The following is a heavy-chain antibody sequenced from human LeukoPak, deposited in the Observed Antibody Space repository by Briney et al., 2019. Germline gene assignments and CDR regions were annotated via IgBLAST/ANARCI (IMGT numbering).Heavy chain of an antibody. CDR3: ARGAPPYYYDSSGDYPRHPFDY. Sequence: PSETLSLTCAVYGGSFSGYYWSWIRQTPGKGLEWIGEINHSGSTNYNPSLKSRVTISVDTSKNQFSLKLSSVTAADTAVYYCARGAPPYYYDSSGDYPRHPFDYWGQGTLVTVSS. CDR2: INHSGST. D-gene: IGHD3-22*01. J-gene: IGHJ4*02. V-gene: IGHV4-34*01. CDR1: GGSFSGYY.